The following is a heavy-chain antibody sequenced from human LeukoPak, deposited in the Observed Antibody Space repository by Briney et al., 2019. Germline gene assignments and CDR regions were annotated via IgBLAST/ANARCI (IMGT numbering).Heavy chain of an antibody. CDR1: GGSFSGYY. CDR2: IYHSGST. V-gene: IGHV4-34*01. J-gene: IGHJ4*02. Sequence: SETLSLTCAVYGGSFSGYYWSWIRQPPGKGLEWIGSIYHSGSTYYNPSLKSRVTISVDTSKNQFSLKLSSVTAADTAVYYCARVRRYCSSTSCYAIDYWGQGTLVTVSS. D-gene: IGHD2-2*01. CDR3: ARVRRYCSSTSCYAIDY.